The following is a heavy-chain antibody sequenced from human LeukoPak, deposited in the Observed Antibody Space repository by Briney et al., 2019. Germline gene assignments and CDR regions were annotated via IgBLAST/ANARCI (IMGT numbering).Heavy chain of an antibody. CDR3: ASGYSSDYGGNVY. V-gene: IGHV3-74*01. J-gene: IGHJ4*02. D-gene: IGHD4-23*01. CDR1: EFTFSTYW. Sequence: GGSLRLSCAASEFTFSTYWMHWVRQAPGKGLVWVSRINSDGSSTNYADSVKGRFTISRDNAKNALYLQMNSLSTEDTAVYYCASGYSSDYGGNVYWGRGTLVTVSS. CDR2: INSDGSST.